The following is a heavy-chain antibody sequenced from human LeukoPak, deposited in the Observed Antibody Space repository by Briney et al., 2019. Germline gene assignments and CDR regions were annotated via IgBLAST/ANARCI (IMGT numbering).Heavy chain of an antibody. Sequence: SETLSLTCTVSGGSISSYYWSWIRQPPGKGLEWIGYISDSGRTKFNSSLKSRVIISVDTSNNQFSLNLSSVTAADTAVYYCAGNKYSSSWTAPYYWGQETLVTVSS. J-gene: IGHJ4*02. CDR1: GGSISSYY. V-gene: IGHV4-59*01. CDR3: AGNKYSSSWTAPYY. D-gene: IGHD6-13*01. CDR2: ISDSGRT.